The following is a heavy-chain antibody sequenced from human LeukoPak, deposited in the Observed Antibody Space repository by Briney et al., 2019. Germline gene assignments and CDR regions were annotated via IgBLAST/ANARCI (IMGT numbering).Heavy chain of an antibody. CDR3: ARDRGRVGSSGWYLANWFDP. D-gene: IGHD6-19*01. CDR1: GYTFTGHY. CDR2: INPNSGGT. Sequence: ASVKVSCKASGYTFTGHYMHWVRQAPGQGLEWMGWINPNSGGTNYAQKFQGRVTMTWDTSISTAYMELSRLRSDDTAVYYCARDRGRVGSSGWYLANWFDPWGQGTLVTVSS. J-gene: IGHJ5*02. V-gene: IGHV1-2*02.